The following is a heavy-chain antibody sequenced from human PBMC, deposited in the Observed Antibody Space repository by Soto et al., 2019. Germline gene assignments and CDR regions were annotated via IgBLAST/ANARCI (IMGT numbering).Heavy chain of an antibody. CDR1: GGSISSSSYY. Sequence: PSETLSLTCTVCGGSISSSSYYWGWIRQPPGQGLEWVGSIYYSGSTYYNPSLKSRVTISVDTSKNQFSLKLSSVTAAVTAVYYCARLDYDFSSGAPRRHPYYYYCGMDFWGQGTTVTVSS. CDR3: ARLDYDFSSGAPRRHPYYYYCGMDF. J-gene: IGHJ6*02. V-gene: IGHV4-39*01. D-gene: IGHD3-3*01. CDR2: IYYSGST.